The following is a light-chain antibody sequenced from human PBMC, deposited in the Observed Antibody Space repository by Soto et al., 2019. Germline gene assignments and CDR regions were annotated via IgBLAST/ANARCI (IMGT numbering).Light chain of an antibody. V-gene: IGKV3-15*01. J-gene: IGKJ5*01. Sequence: EIVMTQSPATLPVSPGERATLSCRASQSVSSNLAWYQQKPGQAPRLLIYGASMRATGIPARFSGSGSGTEFTLTISSLQSEDFAVYYCQQYSKWPPITFGQGTRLEIK. CDR1: QSVSSN. CDR3: QQYSKWPPIT. CDR2: GAS.